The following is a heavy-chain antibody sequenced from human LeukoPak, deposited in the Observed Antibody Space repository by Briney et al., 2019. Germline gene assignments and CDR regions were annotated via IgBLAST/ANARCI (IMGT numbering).Heavy chain of an antibody. CDR2: INPNSGGT. V-gene: IGHV1-2*02. CDR1: GYTFTGYY. CDR3: ARVGSGGYYDYVWGSYRYPRDY. D-gene: IGHD3-16*02. Sequence: ASVKVSCKASGYTFTGYYMHWVRQAPGQGLEWMGWINPNSGGTNYAQKLQGRVTMTTDTSTSTAYMELRSLRSDDTAVYYCARVGSGGYYDYVWGSYRYPRDYWGQGTLVTVSS. J-gene: IGHJ4*02.